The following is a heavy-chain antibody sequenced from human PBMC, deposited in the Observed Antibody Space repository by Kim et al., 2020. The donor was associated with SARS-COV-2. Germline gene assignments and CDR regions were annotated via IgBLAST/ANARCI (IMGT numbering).Heavy chain of an antibody. Sequence: GESLKISCKGSGYSFTSYWISWVRQMPGKGLEWMGRIDPSDSYTNYSPSFQGHVTISADKSISTAYLQWSSLKASDTAMYYCATQRQWLGLTTGARVWGQGTLVTVSS. CDR1: GYSFTSYW. CDR2: IDPSDSYT. J-gene: IGHJ4*02. CDR3: ATQRQWLGLTTGARV. V-gene: IGHV5-10-1*01. D-gene: IGHD6-19*01.